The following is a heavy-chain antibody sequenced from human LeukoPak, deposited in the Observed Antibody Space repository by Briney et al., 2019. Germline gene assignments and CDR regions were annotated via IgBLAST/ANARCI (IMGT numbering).Heavy chain of an antibody. D-gene: IGHD5-24*01. Sequence: GESPKISCKGSAYSFTSYWISWVRQMPGKGLEWMGRIDPSDSYTNYSPSFQGRVTISADKSISTAYLQWASLKALDTAMYYCASLEMATDYWGQGTLVTVSS. CDR2: IDPSDSYT. CDR3: ASLEMATDY. CDR1: AYSFTSYW. J-gene: IGHJ4*02. V-gene: IGHV5-10-1*01.